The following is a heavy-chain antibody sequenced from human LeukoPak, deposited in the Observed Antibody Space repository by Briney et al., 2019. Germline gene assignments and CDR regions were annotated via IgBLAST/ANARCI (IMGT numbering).Heavy chain of an antibody. V-gene: IGHV3-7*03. CDR1: GFTFSNYW. CDR2: IKQDGSEK. CDR3: ARFLPGLRYFDWLLY. Sequence: GGSLRLSCAASGFTFSNYWMSWVRQAPGKGLEWVANIKQDGSEKYYVDSVKGRFTISRDNSKNTLYLQMNSLRAEDTAVYYCARFLPGLRYFDWLLYWGQGTLVTVSS. D-gene: IGHD3-9*01. J-gene: IGHJ4*02.